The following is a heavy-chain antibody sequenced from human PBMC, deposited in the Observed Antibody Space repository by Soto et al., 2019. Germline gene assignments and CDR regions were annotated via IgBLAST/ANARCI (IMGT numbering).Heavy chain of an antibody. Sequence: SETLSLTCTVSGGSISSYYWSWIRQPPGKGLEWIGYIYYSGSTNYNPSLKSRVTISVDTSKNQFSLKLSSVTAADTAVYYCATRSPYVRNAFDIWGLGTMVTVSS. D-gene: IGHD3-10*02. J-gene: IGHJ3*02. CDR1: GGSISSYY. CDR2: IYYSGST. V-gene: IGHV4-59*01. CDR3: ATRSPYVRNAFDI.